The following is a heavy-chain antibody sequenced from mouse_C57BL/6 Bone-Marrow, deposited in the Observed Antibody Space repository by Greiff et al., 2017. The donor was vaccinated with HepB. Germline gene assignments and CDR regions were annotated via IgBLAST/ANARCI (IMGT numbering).Heavy chain of an antibody. V-gene: IGHV1-39*01. J-gene: IGHJ4*01. CDR2: INPNYGTT. CDR1: GYSFTDYN. CDR3: ARFDYDEGYAMDY. D-gene: IGHD2-4*01. Sequence: EVKLQQPGAELVKPGASVKISCKASGYSFTDYNMNWVKQSNGKSLEWIGVINPNYGTTSYNQKFKGKATLTVDQSSSTAYMQLNSLTSEDSAVYYCARFDYDEGYAMDYWGQGTSVTVSS.